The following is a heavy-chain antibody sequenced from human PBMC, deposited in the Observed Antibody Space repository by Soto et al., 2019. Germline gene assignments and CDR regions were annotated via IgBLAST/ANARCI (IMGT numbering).Heavy chain of an antibody. CDR2: ISGSGGST. CDR3: AKTISPVSQRYGMDV. CDR1: GFTFSSYA. J-gene: IGHJ6*02. V-gene: IGHV3-23*01. Sequence: GGSLRLSCAASGFTFSSYAMSWVRQAPGKGLEWVSAISGSGGSTYYADSVKGRFTISRDNSKNTLYLQMNSLRAEDTAVYYCAKTISPVSQRYGMDVWGQGTTVTVSS. D-gene: IGHD6-25*01.